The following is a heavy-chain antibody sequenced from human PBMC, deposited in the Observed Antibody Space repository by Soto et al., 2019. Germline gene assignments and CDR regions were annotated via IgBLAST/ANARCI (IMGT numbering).Heavy chain of an antibody. CDR3: AREKTYSSSWYIWGEPNWYFDL. V-gene: IGHV3-74*01. Sequence: EVQLVESGGGLVQPGGSLRLSCAASGFTFSSYWMHWVRQAPGKGLVWVSRINSDGSSTSYADSVKGRFTISRDNAKNTLYLQMNNLRAEDTAVYYCAREKTYSSSWYIWGEPNWYFDLWGRGTLVTVSS. CDR2: INSDGSST. CDR1: GFTFSSYW. D-gene: IGHD6-13*01. J-gene: IGHJ2*01.